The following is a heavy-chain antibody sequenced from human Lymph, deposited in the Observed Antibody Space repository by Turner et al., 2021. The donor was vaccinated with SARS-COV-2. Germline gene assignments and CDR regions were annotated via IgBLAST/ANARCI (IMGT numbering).Heavy chain of an antibody. J-gene: IGHJ4*02. D-gene: IGHD3-10*01. CDR2: INPKSGGT. V-gene: IGHV1-2*02. CDR1: GYTFTGYS. CDR3: ARSRDLQSMIRGVDPFDY. Sequence: HVQLVHSGAEVKKPGASVKVSCKASGYTFTGYSMHWVRQAPGQGLEWMGWINPKSGGTNYPQKFQGRVTMTRDTSISRAYMELSRLRSDDTAVYYCARSRDLQSMIRGVDPFDYWGQGTLVTVSS.